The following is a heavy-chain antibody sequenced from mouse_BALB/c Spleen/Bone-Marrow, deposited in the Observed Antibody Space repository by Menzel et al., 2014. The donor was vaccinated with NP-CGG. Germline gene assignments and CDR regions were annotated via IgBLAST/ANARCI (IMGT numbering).Heavy chain of an antibody. CDR2: IWGGGST. V-gene: IGHV2-6-4*01. J-gene: IGHJ4*01. CDR3: ARDIHITTWMDY. CDR1: GFSLSRYS. D-gene: IGHD1-2*01. Sequence: VKLQESGPGLVAPSQSLSITCTVSGFSLSRYSVHWVRQPPGKGPEWLGMIWGGGSTDYNSALKSRLSISKDNSKSQVFLKMNSLQTDDTAMYYCARDIHITTWMDYWGQGTSVTVSS.